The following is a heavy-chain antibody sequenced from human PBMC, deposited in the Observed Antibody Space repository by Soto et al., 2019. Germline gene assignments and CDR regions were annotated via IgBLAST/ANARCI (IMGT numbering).Heavy chain of an antibody. D-gene: IGHD3-16*02. J-gene: IGHJ4*02. CDR1: GFTFSSYG. V-gene: IGHV3-30*03. CDR3: ATDGLVIPLPLDY. Sequence: HPGGSLRLSCAASGFTFSSYGMHWVRQAPGKGLEWVAVISYDGSNKYYADTVKGRFTISRDNSKNTLYLQMNSLRAEDTAVYYCATDGLVIPLPLDYWGQGTLVTVSS. CDR2: ISYDGSNK.